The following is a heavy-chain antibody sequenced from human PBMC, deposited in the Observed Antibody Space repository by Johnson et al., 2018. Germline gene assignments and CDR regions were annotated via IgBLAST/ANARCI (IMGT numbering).Heavy chain of an antibody. J-gene: IGHJ3*02. CDR1: GLTLSRSI. D-gene: IGHD6-19*01. CDR2: ISHDESLQ. Sequence: QVQLVESGGGVVQXGRSLRLSCAVSGLTLSRSIMHWVRQAPGKGLEWVALISHDESLQGYADSEKGRFPISRDISKNTLYLQMNSLRPEETAVYYCAREGFSSGRAGVFDIWGQGTMVTVSS. CDR3: AREGFSSGRAGVFDI. V-gene: IGHV3-30*03.